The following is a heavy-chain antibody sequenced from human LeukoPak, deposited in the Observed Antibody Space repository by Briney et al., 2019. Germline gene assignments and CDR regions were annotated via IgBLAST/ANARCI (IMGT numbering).Heavy chain of an antibody. D-gene: IGHD6-13*01. J-gene: IGHJ4*02. CDR1: GGTFSSYG. Sequence: SVKVSCKASGGTFSSYGISWVRQAPGQGLEWMGRIIPILGVTQYAQKFQGRVTITADKSTTTVYMGLTSLRSEDTAVYFCTRGYESSTSFVSDFDFWGQGSLVTVSS. CDR2: IIPILGVT. V-gene: IGHV1-69*04. CDR3: TRGYESSTSFVSDFDF.